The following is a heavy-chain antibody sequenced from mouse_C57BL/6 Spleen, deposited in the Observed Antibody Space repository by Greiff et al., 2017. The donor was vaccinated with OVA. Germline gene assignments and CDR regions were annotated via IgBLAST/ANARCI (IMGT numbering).Heavy chain of an antibody. D-gene: IGHD1-1*01. CDR3: ARDSSVYYFDY. CDR2: ISYDGSN. Sequence: EVQLVESGPGLVKPSQSLSLTCSVTGYSITSGYYWNWIRQFPGNKLEWMGYISYDGSNNYNPSLKNRISITRDTSKNQFFLKLNSVTTEDTATYYCARDSSVYYFDYWGQGTTLTVSS. J-gene: IGHJ2*01. CDR1: GYSITSGYY. V-gene: IGHV3-6*01.